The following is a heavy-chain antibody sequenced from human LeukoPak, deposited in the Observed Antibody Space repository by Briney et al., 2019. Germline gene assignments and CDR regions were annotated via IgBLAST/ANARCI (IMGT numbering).Heavy chain of an antibody. J-gene: IGHJ4*02. CDR3: AGDSSSWYGTFDC. Sequence: GGSLRLSCAASGFTVSSNYMSWVRQAPGKGLEWVSVIYSGGSTYYADSVKGRFTISRDNSKNTLYLQMNSLRAEDTAVYYCAGDSSSWYGTFDCWGQGTLVTVSS. V-gene: IGHV3-53*01. D-gene: IGHD6-13*01. CDR2: IYSGGST. CDR1: GFTVSSNY.